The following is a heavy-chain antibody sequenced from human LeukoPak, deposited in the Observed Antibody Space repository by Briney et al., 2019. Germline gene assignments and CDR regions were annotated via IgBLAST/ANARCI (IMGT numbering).Heavy chain of an antibody. CDR1: RFTFSNYG. J-gene: IGHJ5*02. CDR2: INSRSSTI. CDR3: ARDGGLRFLEWLLS. D-gene: IGHD3-3*01. V-gene: IGHV3-48*01. Sequence: PGGSLRLSCAASRFTFSNYGVNWVRQAPGKGLEWVSYINSRSSTIYYADSVRGRFTISRDNAKNSLYLQMDSLKAEDTAIYYCARDGGLRFLEWLLSWGQGTLVTVSS.